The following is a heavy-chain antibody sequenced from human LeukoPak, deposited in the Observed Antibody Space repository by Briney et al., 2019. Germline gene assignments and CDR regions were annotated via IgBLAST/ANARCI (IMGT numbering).Heavy chain of an antibody. CDR2: ISDTGGNT. J-gene: IGHJ4*02. Sequence: PGGSLRLSCAASGFTFSTYAMSWVRQTPEKGLEWVSAISDTGGNTFYADSVKGRLPISRDNSKNTLYLQMNSLRAEDTAIYYCAKGRTNDYWGQGTLVTVSS. CDR1: GFTFSTYA. V-gene: IGHV3-23*01. CDR3: AKGRTNDY. D-gene: IGHD1/OR15-1a*01.